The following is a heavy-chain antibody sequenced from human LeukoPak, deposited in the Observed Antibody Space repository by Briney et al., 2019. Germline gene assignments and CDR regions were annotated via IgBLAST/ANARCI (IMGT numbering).Heavy chain of an antibody. Sequence: PTGGSLRLSCAASGFSVSDNHMSWVRQAPGKGLEWVAFIRYDGSHKYYADSVKGRFTISRDNSKNTLYLLMNSLRADDTAVYYCAKDLQFGELSVDYWGQGTLVTVSS. CDR1: GFSVSDNH. CDR3: AKDLQFGELSVDY. J-gene: IGHJ4*02. V-gene: IGHV3-30*02. D-gene: IGHD3-10*01. CDR2: IRYDGSHK.